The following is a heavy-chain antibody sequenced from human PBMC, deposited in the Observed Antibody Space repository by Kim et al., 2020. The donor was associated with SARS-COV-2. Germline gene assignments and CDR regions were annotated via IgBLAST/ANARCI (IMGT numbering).Heavy chain of an antibody. CDR3: AKGGYSSSRGWFDH. D-gene: IGHD6-13*01. J-gene: IGHJ5*02. Sequence: GGSLRLSCAASGFTFSSYAMSWVRQAPGKGLEWVSAISCGGGSTYYADSVKGRFTISRDNSKNTLYLQMNSLRAEDTAVYYCAKGGYSSSRGWFDHWGQGTLVTVSS. CDR1: GFTFSSYA. V-gene: IGHV3-23*01. CDR2: ISCGGGST.